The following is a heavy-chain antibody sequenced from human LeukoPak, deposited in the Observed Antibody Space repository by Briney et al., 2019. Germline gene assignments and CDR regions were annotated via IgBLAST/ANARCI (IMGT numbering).Heavy chain of an antibody. J-gene: IGHJ4*02. D-gene: IGHD3-10*02. CDR3: ARGSVPLFDY. Sequence: GGSLRLSCAASGFTFSSYSMNWVRQAPGKGREWVSSISSSSSYIYYADSVKGRFTISRDNAKNSLYLQMNSLRAEDTAVYYCARGSVPLFDYWGQGTLVTVSS. V-gene: IGHV3-21*01. CDR2: ISSSSSYI. CDR1: GFTFSSYS.